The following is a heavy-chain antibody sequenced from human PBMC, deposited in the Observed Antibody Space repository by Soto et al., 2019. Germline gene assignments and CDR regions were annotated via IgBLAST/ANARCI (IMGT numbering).Heavy chain of an antibody. J-gene: IGHJ4*02. CDR2: ISPKSGSA. Sequence: VKLTSKDGGYTYNDNSIQWVRQDKGQGLEWMGWISPKSGSAGYAQKFQGSVTMTRDTSASTAYMEVSSLRSEDTAVYYCAREVYTTRGSLFDYLVQRTFVIV. CDR3: AREVYTTRGSLFDY. CDR1: GYTYNDNS. D-gene: IGHD2-8*01. V-gene: IGHV1-2*02.